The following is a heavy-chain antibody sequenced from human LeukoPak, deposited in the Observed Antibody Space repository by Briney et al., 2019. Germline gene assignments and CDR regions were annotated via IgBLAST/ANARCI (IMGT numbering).Heavy chain of an antibody. CDR2: IIPIFGTA. V-gene: IGHV1-69*05. J-gene: IGHJ3*02. CDR3: ARDMGYYDSSGSFSLDI. D-gene: IGHD3-22*01. Sequence: ASVKVSCKASGGTCSSYAISWVRQAPGQGREWMGRIIPIFGTANYAQKFQGRVTITTDESTSTAYMELSSLRSEDTAVYYCARDMGYYDSSGSFSLDIWGQGTMVTVSS. CDR1: GGTCSSYA.